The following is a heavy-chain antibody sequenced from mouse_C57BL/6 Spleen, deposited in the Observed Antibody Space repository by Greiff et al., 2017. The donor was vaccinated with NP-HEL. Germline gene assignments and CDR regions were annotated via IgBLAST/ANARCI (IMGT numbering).Heavy chain of an antibody. Sequence: EVKVEESGGGLVKPGGSLKLSCAASGFTFSDYGMHWVRQAPEKGLEWVAYISSGSSTIYYAATVKGRFTISRDNAKNTLFLQLTRLRSEDTAMYYCARRDYYGSSPDYWGQGTTLTVSS. CDR3: ARRDYYGSSPDY. CDR1: GFTFSDYG. V-gene: IGHV5-17*01. J-gene: IGHJ2*01. CDR2: ISSGSSTI. D-gene: IGHD1-1*01.